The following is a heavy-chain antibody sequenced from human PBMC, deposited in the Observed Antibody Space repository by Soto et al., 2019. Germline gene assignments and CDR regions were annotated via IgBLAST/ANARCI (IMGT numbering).Heavy chain of an antibody. V-gene: IGHV3-30*03. D-gene: IGHD6-13*01. CDR1: GLTFGSYG. J-gene: IGHJ3*02. CDR3: ASTLRIAAAGRGLDVFDI. Sequence: GGSLRLPCAASGLTFGSYGMHWVRQAQGKGLEWVAVISYDGSNKYYADSVKGRFTISRDNSKNTLYLQMNSLRAEDTAVYYCASTLRIAAAGRGLDVFDIWGRGTMVTVSS. CDR2: ISYDGSNK.